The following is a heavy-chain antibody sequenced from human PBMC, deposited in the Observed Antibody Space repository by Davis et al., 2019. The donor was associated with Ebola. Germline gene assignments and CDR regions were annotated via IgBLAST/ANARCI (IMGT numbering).Heavy chain of an antibody. D-gene: IGHD4-17*01. Sequence: GESLKISCAASGFTFSSYWMSWVRQAPGKGLEWVANIKQDGSEKYYVDSVKGRFTISRDNSKNTLYLQMNSLRAEDTAVYYCAKGYGGYFDYWGQGTLVTVSS. CDR2: IKQDGSEK. CDR3: AKGYGGYFDY. J-gene: IGHJ4*02. CDR1: GFTFSSYW. V-gene: IGHV3-7*01.